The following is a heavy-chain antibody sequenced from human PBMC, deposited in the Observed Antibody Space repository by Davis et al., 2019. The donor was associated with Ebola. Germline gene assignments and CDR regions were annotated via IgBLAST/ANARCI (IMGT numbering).Heavy chain of an antibody. CDR2: IYSGGDT. D-gene: IGHD3-3*01. V-gene: IGHV3-53*01. CDR1: AFPFSNYA. J-gene: IGHJ6*03. Sequence: PGGSLRLSCAASAFPFSNYAMNWVRQAPRKGLEWVSIIYSGGDTYYAASLRGRFTISREDSKNTVYLQMNSLSAEDTAVYYCARAHDFWSGFISPHTPSPYYMDVWGKGTTVTVSS. CDR3: ARAHDFWSGFISPHTPSPYYMDV.